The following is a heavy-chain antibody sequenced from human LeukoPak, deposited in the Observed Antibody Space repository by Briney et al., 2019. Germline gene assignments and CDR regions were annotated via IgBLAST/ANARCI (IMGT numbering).Heavy chain of an antibody. CDR3: ARRHLIGNGYFDH. D-gene: IGHD4-23*01. V-gene: IGHV1-18*01. Sequence: GASVKVSCKASGNAFSNYGLAWLRRAPGQGLQWLGWISTFNGHTNYAQIVQDRVTMTTDTSTNTAYLELRSLRSDDTAVYYCARRHLIGNGYFDHWGQGTLVTVSS. J-gene: IGHJ4*02. CDR2: ISTFNGHT. CDR1: GNAFSNYG.